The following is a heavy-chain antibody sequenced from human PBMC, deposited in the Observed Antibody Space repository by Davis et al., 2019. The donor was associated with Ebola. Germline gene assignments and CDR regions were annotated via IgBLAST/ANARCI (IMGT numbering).Heavy chain of an antibody. D-gene: IGHD2/OR15-2a*01. CDR1: GFTFSSYA. Sequence: GGSLRLSCAASGFTFSSYAMTWARQAPGKGLEWVSAVTSSGGGTYYADSVKGRFTISRDNAKNTLYLQMNSLRAEDTAVYYCARGIFGGLYANWGQGTLVTVSS. CDR2: VTSSGGGT. J-gene: IGHJ4*02. V-gene: IGHV3-23*01. CDR3: ARGIFGGLYAN.